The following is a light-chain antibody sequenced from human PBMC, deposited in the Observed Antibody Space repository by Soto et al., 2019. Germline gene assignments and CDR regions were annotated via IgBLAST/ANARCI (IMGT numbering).Light chain of an antibody. CDR1: QSISSW. Sequence: DIQMTQSPSTLSASVGDRVTITCRASQSISSWLAWYQQKPGKAPKLLIYKASSLESGVPSSFSGSGSGTESTLTISSLQPDDFATYYCQQFNDYPLTFGGGTKVDIK. J-gene: IGKJ4*01. CDR3: QQFNDYPLT. V-gene: IGKV1-5*03. CDR2: KAS.